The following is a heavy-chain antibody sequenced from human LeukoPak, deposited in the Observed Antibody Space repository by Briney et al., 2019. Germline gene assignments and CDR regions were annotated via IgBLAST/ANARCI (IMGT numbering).Heavy chain of an antibody. V-gene: IGHV3-30*01. CDR3: ARGTTFDY. Sequence: PGRSLRLSCAASGFTFSSYAMHWVRQAPGKGLEWVAVISYDGSNKYYADSVKGRFTISRDNSKNTLYLQMNSPRAEDTAVYYCARGTTFDYWGQGTLVTVSS. D-gene: IGHD1-1*01. CDR2: ISYDGSNK. J-gene: IGHJ4*02. CDR1: GFTFSSYA.